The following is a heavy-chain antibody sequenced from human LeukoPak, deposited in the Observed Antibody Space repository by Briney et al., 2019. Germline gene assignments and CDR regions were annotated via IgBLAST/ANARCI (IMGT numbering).Heavy chain of an antibody. D-gene: IGHD2-15*01. J-gene: IGHJ4*02. CDR2: ISDSGDLT. Sequence: GGSLRLSCAASGFTFSSSAMSWVRQAPGKGLEWVSAISDSGDLTLYADSVKGRFTISRDNSKNTLYLQMNSLRAEDTAVYYCAKQLGYCSDGSCYFDYWGQGTLVTVSS. CDR3: AKQLGYCSDGSCYFDY. CDR1: GFTFSSSA. V-gene: IGHV3-23*01.